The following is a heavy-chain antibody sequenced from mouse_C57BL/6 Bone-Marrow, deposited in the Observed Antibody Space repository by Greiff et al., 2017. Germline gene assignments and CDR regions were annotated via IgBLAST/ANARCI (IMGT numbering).Heavy chain of an antibody. D-gene: IGHD1-1*01. CDR3: ARWGSSKYYYAMDY. J-gene: IGHJ4*01. CDR2: IDPSDSYT. V-gene: IGHV1-50*01. CDR1: GYTFTSYW. Sequence: QVQLKQPGAELVKPGASVKLSCKASGYTFTSYWMQWVKQRPGQGLEWIGEIDPSDSYTNYNQKFKGKATLTVDTSSSTAYMQLSSLTSEDSAVYYCARWGSSKYYYAMDYWGQGTSVTVSS.